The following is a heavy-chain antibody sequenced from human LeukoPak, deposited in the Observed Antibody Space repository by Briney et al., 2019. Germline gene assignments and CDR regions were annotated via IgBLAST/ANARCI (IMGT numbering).Heavy chain of an antibody. V-gene: IGHV1-2*02. J-gene: IGHJ3*02. Sequence: ASVKVSCKASGYTFTGYYMHWVRQAPGQGLEWVGWINPNSGGTNYAQKFQGRVTMTRDTSISTAYMELSRLRSDDTAVHYCARGYYYDSSGYYGNGAFDIWGQGTMVTVSS. D-gene: IGHD3-22*01. CDR3: ARGYYYDSSGYYGNGAFDI. CDR1: GYTFTGYY. CDR2: INPNSGGT.